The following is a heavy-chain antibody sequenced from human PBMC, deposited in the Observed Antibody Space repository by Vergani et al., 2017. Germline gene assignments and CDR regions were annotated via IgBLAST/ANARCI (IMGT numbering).Heavy chain of an antibody. V-gene: IGHV3-30*04. CDR1: GFTFGDHG. D-gene: IGHD2-8*02. CDR3: ARDRGDWRYSRYFYNDYMDV. CDR2: ISYDGTNK. Sequence: QVQLVESGGGVVQPGRSLRLSCAASGFTFGDHGIHWVRRAPGKGLEWVALISYDGTNKYYTNSVRGRFTISRDNSKSTVFLQMNRLRVEDMAVYYCARDRGDWRYSRYFYNDYMDVWGKGTTVTVSS. J-gene: IGHJ6*03.